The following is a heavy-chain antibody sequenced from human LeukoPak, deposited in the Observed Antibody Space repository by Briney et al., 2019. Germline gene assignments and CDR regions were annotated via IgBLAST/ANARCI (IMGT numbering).Heavy chain of an antibody. CDR1: GFTFSSYG. V-gene: IGHV3-30*02. D-gene: IGHD4-17*01. J-gene: IGHJ4*02. Sequence: GGSLRLSCAASGFTFSSYGMHWVRQAPGKGLEWVAFIRYDGSNKYYADSVKGRFTISRDNAKNSLYLQMNSLRAEDTAVYYCAREAKRVTTVDYWGQGTLVTVSS. CDR3: AREAKRVTTVDY. CDR2: IRYDGSNK.